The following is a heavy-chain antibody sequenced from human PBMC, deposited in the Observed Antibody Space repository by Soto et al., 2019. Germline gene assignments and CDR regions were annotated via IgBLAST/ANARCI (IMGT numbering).Heavy chain of an antibody. V-gene: IGHV3-23*01. Sequence: EVQLLESGGNLVQPGGSLRLSCAASGFTFSNYGMNWVRQAPGKGLEWVSAISGGGTSPHYADSVKGRFTISRDNSKNPLYRKMNSRRAADTPLFSWAKSGIVATRRTFSGFAPWGQETLATVPP. D-gene: IGHD5-12*01. CDR1: GFTFSNYG. CDR3: AKSGIVATRRTFSGFAP. CDR2: ISGGGTSP. J-gene: IGHJ5*02.